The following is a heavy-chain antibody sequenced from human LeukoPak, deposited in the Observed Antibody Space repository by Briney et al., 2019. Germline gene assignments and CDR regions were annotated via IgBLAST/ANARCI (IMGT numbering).Heavy chain of an antibody. J-gene: IGHJ3*01. Sequence: SVKVSCKASGGTFSSYAISWVRQAPGQGLEWMGGIIPIFGTANYAQKFQGRVTITADESTSTAYMELSSLRSEDTAVYYCASTPLYSSGWYWDAFDLWGQGTMVTVSS. V-gene: IGHV1-69*01. CDR3: ASTPLYSSGWYWDAFDL. D-gene: IGHD6-19*01. CDR2: IIPIFGTA. CDR1: GGTFSSYA.